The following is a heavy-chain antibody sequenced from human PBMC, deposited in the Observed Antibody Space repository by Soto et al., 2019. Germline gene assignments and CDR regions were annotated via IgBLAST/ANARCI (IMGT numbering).Heavy chain of an antibody. V-gene: IGHV4-4*07. CDR1: GGSISSYY. Sequence: PSETLSLTCTVSGGSISSYYWSWIRQPAGKGLEWIGRIYTSGSTNYNPSLKSRVTMSVDTSKNQFSLKLSSVTAADTAVYYCARDNGITMVRGVDYGMDVWGQGTTVTVSS. D-gene: IGHD3-10*01. CDR2: IYTSGST. CDR3: ARDNGITMVRGVDYGMDV. J-gene: IGHJ6*02.